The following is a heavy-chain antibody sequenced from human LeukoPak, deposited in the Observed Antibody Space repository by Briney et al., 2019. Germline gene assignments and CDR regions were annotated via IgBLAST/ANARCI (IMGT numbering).Heavy chain of an antibody. CDR3: ARQSGYQLPSTFDY. Sequence: PSETLSLTCTVSGGSISSYYWTWIRQPPGKGLEWIGNIYYSGTTNYNPSLRGRVTISVDTSKNQVSLKLYSVTAADTAVYYCARQSGYQLPSTFDYWGQGILVTVSS. J-gene: IGHJ4*02. CDR2: IYYSGTT. D-gene: IGHD2-2*01. V-gene: IGHV4-59*08. CDR1: GGSISSYY.